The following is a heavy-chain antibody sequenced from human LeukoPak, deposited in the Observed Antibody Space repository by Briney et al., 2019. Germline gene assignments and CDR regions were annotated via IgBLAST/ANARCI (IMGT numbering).Heavy chain of an antibody. CDR2: ISSSSSYI. J-gene: IGHJ4*02. Sequence: KTGGSLRLSCAASGFTFSSYSMNWVRQAPGKGLEWVSSISSSSSYIYYADSVKGRFTISRDNAKNSLYLQMDSLRAEDTAVYYCARRAMTERGHSYGLDYWGQGTLVTVSS. CDR1: GFTFSSYS. D-gene: IGHD5-18*01. CDR3: ARRAMTERGHSYGLDY. V-gene: IGHV3-21*01.